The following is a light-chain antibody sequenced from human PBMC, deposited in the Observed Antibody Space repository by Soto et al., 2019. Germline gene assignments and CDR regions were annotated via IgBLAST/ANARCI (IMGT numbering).Light chain of an antibody. CDR1: QSVSKS. CDR3: QQYNNWPPIT. CDR2: GAS. Sequence: EIVMTQSPATLSVSPGERATLSCRASQSVSKSLAWYQQKPGQAPRLLIFGASTRATGIPARFSGSGSETEFTLTISSLQSEDVAVYYCQQYNNWPPITFGQGTRLEIK. V-gene: IGKV3-15*01. J-gene: IGKJ5*01.